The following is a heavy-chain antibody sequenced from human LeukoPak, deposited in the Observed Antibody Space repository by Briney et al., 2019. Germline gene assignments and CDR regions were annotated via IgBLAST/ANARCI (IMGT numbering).Heavy chain of an antibody. CDR1: GFSLSNFG. CDR3: ARLDYGGNSGLRY. J-gene: IGHJ4*02. V-gene: IGHV3-48*04. D-gene: IGHD4-23*01. CDR2: ISSSGSTI. Sequence: GGSLRLSCAASGFSLSNFGMHWVRQAPGKGLEWVSYISSSGSTIYYADSVKGRFTISRDNAKNSLYLQMNSLRAEDTAVYYCARLDYGGNSGLRYWGQGTLVTVSS.